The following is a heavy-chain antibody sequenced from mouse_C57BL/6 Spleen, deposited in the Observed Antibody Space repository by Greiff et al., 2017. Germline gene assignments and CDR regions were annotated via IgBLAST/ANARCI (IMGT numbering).Heavy chain of an antibody. Sequence: QVQLKQSGPELVKPGASVKISCKASGYAFRSSWMHWVKQRPGKGLEVIGRIYPGDGDTNYNGKFKGKATLTADKSSSTAYMQLSSLTSEDSAVYFCARWGDYGYDEGGPWFAYWGQGTLVTVSA. CDR1: GYAFRSSW. V-gene: IGHV1-82*01. D-gene: IGHD2-2*01. CDR3: ARWGDYGYDEGGPWFAY. J-gene: IGHJ3*01. CDR2: IYPGDGDT.